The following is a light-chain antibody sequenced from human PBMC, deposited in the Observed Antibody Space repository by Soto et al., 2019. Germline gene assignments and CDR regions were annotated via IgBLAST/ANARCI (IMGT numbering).Light chain of an antibody. CDR3: QQRTNSPPWT. V-gene: IGKV3-11*01. CDR1: QNISTY. Sequence: EIVLTQSPATLPLSPGDGASLSCRASQNISTYLAWYQQRPGQVPRLLIYGVSKRAPAIPPRFSGSGSGTDFTLSVSGLETEDFATYYCQQRTNSPPWTFGQGTKVDIK. CDR2: GVS. J-gene: IGKJ1*01.